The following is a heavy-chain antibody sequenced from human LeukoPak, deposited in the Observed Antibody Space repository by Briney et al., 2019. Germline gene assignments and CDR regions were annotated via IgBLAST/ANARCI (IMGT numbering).Heavy chain of an antibody. CDR1: GYTFTGHY. CDR2: IYGHDGGT. Sequence: VASVTLSFKASGYTFTGHYLHWVRQAPGQGLEWMGWIYGHDGGTNFAQKFQDRVTMTRDTSITTAYMELTSLTPDDTAVYYCVRDFDWGPDYWGQGTLVTVSS. CDR3: VRDFDWGPDY. J-gene: IGHJ4*02. D-gene: IGHD3-9*01. V-gene: IGHV1-2*02.